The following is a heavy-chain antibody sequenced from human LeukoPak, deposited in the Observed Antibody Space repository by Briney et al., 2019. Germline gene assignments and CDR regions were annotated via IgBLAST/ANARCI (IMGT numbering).Heavy chain of an antibody. Sequence: PGRSLRLSCAASGFTFSSYAMHWVRQAPGKGLEWVAVISYDGSNKYYADSVKGRFTISRDNSKNTLYLQMNSLRAEDTAVYYCARGAMIVVVTLFDYWGQGTLVTVSS. CDR1: GFTFSSYA. D-gene: IGHD3-22*01. J-gene: IGHJ4*02. CDR2: ISYDGSNK. CDR3: ARGAMIVVVTLFDY. V-gene: IGHV3-30-3*01.